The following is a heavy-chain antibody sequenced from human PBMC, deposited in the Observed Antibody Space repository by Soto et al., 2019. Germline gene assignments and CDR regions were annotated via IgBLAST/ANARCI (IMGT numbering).Heavy chain of an antibody. V-gene: IGHV3-15*07. D-gene: IGHD2-2*01. CDR1: GIKFSDAW. J-gene: IGHJ4*02. Sequence: EVHLVESGGGLVKPGESLRLSCVVSGIKFSDAWMNWVRQTPGKGLEWVGRIYGDSRSETHAPVKGRFTISRDNSKNTLYLEMSTLDVDDTAVYFCVWQSRFTSSFYWGQGTLVTVSS. CDR3: VWQSRFTSSFY. CDR2: IYGDSRSET.